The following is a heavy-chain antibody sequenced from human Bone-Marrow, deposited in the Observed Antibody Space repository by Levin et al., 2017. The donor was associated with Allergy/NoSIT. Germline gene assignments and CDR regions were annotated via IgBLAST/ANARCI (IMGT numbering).Heavy chain of an antibody. V-gene: IGHV4-59*01. D-gene: IGHD3-3*01. CDR2: IYYSGST. J-gene: IGHJ6*03. CDR1: GGSISSYY. Sequence: ESLKISCTVSGGSISSYYWSWVRQPPGKGLEWIGYIYYSGSTNYNPSLKSRVTISVDTSKNQFSLKLSSVTAADTAVYYCARVGGYNYDFWSGYSDYMDVWGKGTTVTVSS. CDR3: ARVGGYNYDFWSGYSDYMDV.